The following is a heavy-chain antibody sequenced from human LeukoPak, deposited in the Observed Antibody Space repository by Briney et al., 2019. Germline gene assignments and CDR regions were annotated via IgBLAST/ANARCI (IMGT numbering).Heavy chain of an antibody. V-gene: IGHV3-21*01. CDR2: ISSSSGYI. Sequence: GGSLRLSCAASGFTFNTYSMNWVRQAPGKGLEWVSSISSSSGYIYYADSVKGRFTISSDNAKNSLYLQMNSLRAEDTAVYYCARDRMYYYDSSGYLADYWGQGTLVTVFS. D-gene: IGHD3-22*01. CDR3: ARDRMYYYDSSGYLADY. J-gene: IGHJ4*02. CDR1: GFTFNTYS.